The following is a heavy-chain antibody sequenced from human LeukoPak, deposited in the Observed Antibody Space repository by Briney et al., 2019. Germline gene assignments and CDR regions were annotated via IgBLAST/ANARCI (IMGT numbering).Heavy chain of an antibody. CDR2: INVGATII. CDR3: ARDGFFGSAAYLHYDL. V-gene: IGHV3-48*03. J-gene: IGHJ2*01. CDR1: GFTLRSYE. D-gene: IGHD2-15*01. Sequence: GGSLRLSCEASGFTLRSYELNWVRQAPGKGLEWISYINVGATIITYADSLKGRFTISRDKVQNSLYMQINTLRVEDTASYYCARDGFFGSAAYLHYDLWGGGTLLTVSS.